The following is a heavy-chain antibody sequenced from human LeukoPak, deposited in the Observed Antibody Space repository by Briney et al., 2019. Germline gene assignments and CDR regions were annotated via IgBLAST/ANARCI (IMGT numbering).Heavy chain of an antibody. CDR2: ISSSSSTI. CDR3: AREDYSDAFDI. V-gene: IGHV3-48*04. J-gene: IGHJ3*02. D-gene: IGHD2-15*01. Sequence: GGSLRLSCAASGFTLSSYSMNWVRQAPGKGLEWVSYISSSSSTIYYADSAKGRFTISRDNAKNSLYLQMNSLRAEDTAVYYCAREDYSDAFDIWGQGTMVTVSS. CDR1: GFTLSSYS.